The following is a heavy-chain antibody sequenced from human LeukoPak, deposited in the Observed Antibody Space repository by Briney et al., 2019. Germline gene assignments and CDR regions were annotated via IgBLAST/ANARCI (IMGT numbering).Heavy chain of an antibody. CDR1: GGSITNYY. CDR3: AGTYYYASGSSY. Sequence: PSETLSLTCTVSGGSITNYYCIWIRQPPGKGLEWIGYIYYSGSTNYNPSLKSRVTMSVDTSKNQFSLNLSSVTAADTAVYYRAGTYYYASGSSYWGQGSLVTVSS. J-gene: IGHJ4*02. CDR2: IYYSGST. V-gene: IGHV4-59*08. D-gene: IGHD3-10*01.